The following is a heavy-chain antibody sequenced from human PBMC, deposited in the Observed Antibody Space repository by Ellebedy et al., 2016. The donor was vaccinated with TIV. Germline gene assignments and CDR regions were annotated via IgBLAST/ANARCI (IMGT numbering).Heavy chain of an antibody. V-gene: IGHV3-7*03. CDR3: ARDLHSGAWYPDWFAP. D-gene: IGHD6-19*01. J-gene: IGHJ5*02. Sequence: PGGSLRLSCAASGFTFSTYWMSWVRQAPGKGLEWVAHIKQDGSLKSYLDSVEGRFTISRDNAKNSLHLQMNSLRPDDTAVYYCARDLHSGAWYPDWFAPWGQGTLVTVSS. CDR1: GFTFSTYW. CDR2: IKQDGSLK.